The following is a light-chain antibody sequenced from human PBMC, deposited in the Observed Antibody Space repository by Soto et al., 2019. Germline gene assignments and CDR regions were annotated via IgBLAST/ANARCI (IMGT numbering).Light chain of an antibody. CDR3: SSYTSRSTVI. V-gene: IGLV2-14*01. CDR1: NNDVGGFNF. Sequence: QSALTQPASVSGSPGQSITISCTGTNNDVGGFNFVSWYQQRPGKVPKLLIYDVDDRPSGVSNRFSGSRSANTASLTISGRQAEDEADYYCSSYTSRSTVIFGGGTKVIVL. CDR2: DVD. J-gene: IGLJ2*01.